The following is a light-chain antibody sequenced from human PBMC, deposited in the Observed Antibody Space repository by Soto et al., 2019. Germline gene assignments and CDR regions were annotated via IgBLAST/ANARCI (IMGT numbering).Light chain of an antibody. CDR2: KGT. J-gene: IGLJ1*01. CDR1: SSDVGAYNS. Sequence: QSVLAQPASVSGSPGQSITISCTGTSSDVGAYNSVSWYQQHPHRAPQVIIYKGTQRPSGVSNRFSGSTSGNAASLTISALQADDEADYVSCSSGPESSYVLGDGTQFTV. CDR3: CSSGPESSYV. V-gene: IGLV2-23*01.